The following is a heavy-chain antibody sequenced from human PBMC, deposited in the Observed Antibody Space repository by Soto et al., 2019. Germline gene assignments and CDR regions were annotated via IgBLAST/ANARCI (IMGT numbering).Heavy chain of an antibody. J-gene: IGHJ4*02. CDR1: GFTFNSYS. Sequence: EVQLVESGGGLVQPGGSLRLSCAASGFTFNSYSMNWVRQAPGKGLEWVSNISSSSSTIYYADSVKGRFTISRDNAKNSLYLQMNSLRDEDTAVYYCARAGYYGSGILLWGQGTLVTVSS. D-gene: IGHD3-10*01. CDR2: ISSSSSTI. V-gene: IGHV3-48*02. CDR3: ARAGYYGSGILL.